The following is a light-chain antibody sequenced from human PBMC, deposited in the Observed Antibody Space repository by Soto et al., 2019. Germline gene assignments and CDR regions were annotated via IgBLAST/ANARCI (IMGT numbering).Light chain of an antibody. CDR2: GNS. CDR3: RSYDSSLSSPNV. CDR1: SSNIGAGYD. Sequence: QSVLTQPPSVSGAPGQRVTISCTGSSSNIGAGYDVHWYQQLPGTAPKILIYGNSNRPSGVPDRFSGSKSGTSASLAITGLQSEDKADYSCRSYDSSLSSPNVFGTGTKVTVL. V-gene: IGLV1-40*01. J-gene: IGLJ1*01.